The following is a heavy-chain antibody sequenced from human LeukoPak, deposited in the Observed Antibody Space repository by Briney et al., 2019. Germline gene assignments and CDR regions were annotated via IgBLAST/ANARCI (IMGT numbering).Heavy chain of an antibody. J-gene: IGHJ4*02. CDR3: ARHVGYSSSWVDY. CDR1: GYSFTSYW. Sequence: GESLKISRKGSGYSFTSYWISWVRQMPGKGLEWMGRIDPSDSYTNYSPSFQGHVTISADKSISTAYLQWSSLKASDTAMYYCARHVGYSSSWVDYWGQGTLVIVSS. D-gene: IGHD6-13*01. CDR2: IDPSDSYT. V-gene: IGHV5-10-1*01.